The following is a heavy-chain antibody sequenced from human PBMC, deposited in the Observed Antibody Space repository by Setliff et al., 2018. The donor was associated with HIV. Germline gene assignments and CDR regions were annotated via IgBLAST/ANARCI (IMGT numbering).Heavy chain of an antibody. D-gene: IGHD3-10*01. Sequence: SETLSLTCTVSGDSINTDGLYWTWIRQHPATGLEWIGYIHYNGITYYNPSLESRVSISADLPKNQFSLKLNSVTVADTAVYYCARTKGGSKHGSFWDSWGQGILVTVSS. J-gene: IGHJ5*02. CDR1: GDSINTDGLY. V-gene: IGHV4-31*03. CDR3: ARTKGGSKHGSFWDS. CDR2: IHYNGIT.